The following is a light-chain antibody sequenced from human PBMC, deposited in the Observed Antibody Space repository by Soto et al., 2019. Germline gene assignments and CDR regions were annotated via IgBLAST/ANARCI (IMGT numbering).Light chain of an antibody. CDR2: AAT. J-gene: IGKJ4*01. CDR3: QQYDNLPLT. V-gene: IGKV1-12*01. Sequence: DIQMTQSPSSVSASVGDRVTITCRSSEDISTWLAWYQQKPGKAPKLLIYAATILQSGVPSRFSGSESGTDFSLTISSLQPEDIATYYCQQYDNLPLTFGGGTKVDIK. CDR1: EDISTW.